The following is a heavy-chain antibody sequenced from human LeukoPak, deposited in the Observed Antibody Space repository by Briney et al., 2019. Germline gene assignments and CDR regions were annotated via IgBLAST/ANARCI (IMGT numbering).Heavy chain of an antibody. J-gene: IGHJ4*02. V-gene: IGHV5-51*01. CDR1: GYSFTTYW. Sequence: GESLKISCKGSGYSFTTYWIGWVRQMPGKGLEWMGIIYPGDSDTRYSPSFQGQVTISADKSISTAYLQWSSLKASDTAIYYCARHHPYLRGGHYFDYWGQGTLVTVSP. D-gene: IGHD2-2*01. CDR2: IYPGDSDT. CDR3: ARHHPYLRGGHYFDY.